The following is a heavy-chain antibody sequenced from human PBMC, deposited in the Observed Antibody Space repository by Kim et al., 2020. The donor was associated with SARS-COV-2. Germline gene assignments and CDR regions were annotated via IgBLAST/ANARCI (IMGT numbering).Heavy chain of an antibody. CDR1: GFAFSDSP. CDR2: ISSDGTQK. CDR3: ATDWAAFSSGTYVFDF. J-gene: IGHJ4*01. V-gene: IGHV3-30*04. D-gene: IGHD3-10*01. Sequence: GGSLRLSCATSGFAFSDSPLHWVRQSPGTGLEWVALISSDGTQKNYANSGRGRFTISRDISKRTLFLQMNSLRPEDTAVYYCATDWAAFSSGTYVFDFWG.